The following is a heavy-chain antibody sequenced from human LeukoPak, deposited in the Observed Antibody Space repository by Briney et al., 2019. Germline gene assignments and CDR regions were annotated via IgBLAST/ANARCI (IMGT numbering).Heavy chain of an antibody. V-gene: IGHV5-51*01. D-gene: IGHD5-12*01. Sequence: GESLKISCKGSGYNFTTSWIGWVRQMPGKGLEWMGIIYPGDSDTRYSPSFHGQVTFSADKSISTAYLQWSSLKASDTAMYYCARPSGYDFLGAFDIWGQGTMVTVSS. CDR2: IYPGDSDT. J-gene: IGHJ3*02. CDR3: ARPSGYDFLGAFDI. CDR1: GYNFTTSW.